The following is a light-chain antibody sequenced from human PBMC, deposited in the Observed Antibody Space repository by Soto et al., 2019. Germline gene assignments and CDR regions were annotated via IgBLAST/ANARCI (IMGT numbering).Light chain of an antibody. J-gene: IGKJ4*01. CDR1: QSISSW. CDR2: DAS. V-gene: IGKV1-5*01. Sequence: IQMTQSASTLSASVGDRDTITCRASQSISSWLAWYQQKPGKTPKLLIFDASSLESGVPSRFSGSGSGTEFTLTISSLQPDDFATYYCQQYNSYPLTFGGGTKVDI. CDR3: QQYNSYPLT.